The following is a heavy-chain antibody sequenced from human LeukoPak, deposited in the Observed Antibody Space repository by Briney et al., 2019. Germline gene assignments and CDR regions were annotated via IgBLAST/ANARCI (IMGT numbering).Heavy chain of an antibody. V-gene: IGHV4-4*02. D-gene: IGHD6-19*01. Sequence: PSETLSLTCAVSGGSISSSNWWSWVRQPPGKGLEWIGEIYHSGSTNYNPSLKGRVTISVDRSKNQFSLKLSSVTAADTAVYYCARVGSSGSPGDNWFDPWGQGTLVTVSS. J-gene: IGHJ5*02. CDR2: IYHSGST. CDR3: ARVGSSGSPGDNWFDP. CDR1: GGSISSSNW.